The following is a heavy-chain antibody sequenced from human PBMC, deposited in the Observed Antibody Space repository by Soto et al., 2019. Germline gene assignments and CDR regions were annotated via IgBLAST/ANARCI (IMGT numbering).Heavy chain of an antibody. Sequence: GGSLRLSCAASGFTFSSYAMHWVRQAPGKGLEWVAVISYDGSNKYYADSVKGRFTISRDTSKNTVYLQMNSLTAGDTALYYCAKATATGGGAFDICGQGTMVTVSS. CDR2: ISYDGSNK. CDR1: GFTFSSYA. J-gene: IGHJ3*02. D-gene: IGHD2-8*02. V-gene: IGHV3-30-3*01. CDR3: AKATATGGGAFDI.